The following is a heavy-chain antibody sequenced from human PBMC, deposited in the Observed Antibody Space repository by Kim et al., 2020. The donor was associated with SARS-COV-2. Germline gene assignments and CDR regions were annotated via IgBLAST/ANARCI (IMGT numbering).Heavy chain of an antibody. CDR1: GFTFSSYW. CDR3: ARDGTGWELLYYYYYGMDV. Sequence: GGYLRLSCAASGFTFSSYWMSWVRQAPGKGLEWVANIKQDGSEKYYVDSVKGRFTISRDNAKNSLYLQMNSLRAEDTAVYYCARDGTGWELLYYYYYGMDVWGQGTTVTVSS. V-gene: IGHV3-7*03. CDR2: IKQDGSEK. J-gene: IGHJ6*02. D-gene: IGHD1-26*01.